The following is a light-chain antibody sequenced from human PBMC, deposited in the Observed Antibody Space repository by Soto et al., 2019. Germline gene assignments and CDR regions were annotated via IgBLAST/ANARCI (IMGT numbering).Light chain of an antibody. CDR1: SSDVGGYKY. V-gene: IGLV2-14*03. Sequence: QSVLTQPASVSGSPGQSITISCTGTSSDVGGYKYVSWFQQYPGKVPKLIIYEVNDRPSGVSNRFSASKSGNTASLTISGLQAEDEADYYCSSYTRQSTYVFGTGTKVT. CDR3: SSYTRQSTYV. J-gene: IGLJ1*01. CDR2: EVN.